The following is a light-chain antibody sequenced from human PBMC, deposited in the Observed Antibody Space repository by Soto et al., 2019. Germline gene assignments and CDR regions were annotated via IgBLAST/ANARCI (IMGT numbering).Light chain of an antibody. CDR3: MQATQSPWT. CDR2: KVF. J-gene: IGKJ1*01. V-gene: IGKV2-24*01. Sequence: DIVVTQTPLSSPVALGQAASISCRSSQSLVHKDGNTYLSWFHQRPGQPPRLLIYKVFVRFSGVPDRFSGSGAGPDFTLTISRVETEDVGVYYCMQATQSPWTFGQGTKVAIK. CDR1: QSLVHKDGNTY.